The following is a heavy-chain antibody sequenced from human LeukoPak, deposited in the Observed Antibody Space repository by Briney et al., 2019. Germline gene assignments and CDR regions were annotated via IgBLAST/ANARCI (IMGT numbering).Heavy chain of an antibody. V-gene: IGHV1-69*01. J-gene: IGHJ5*02. D-gene: IGHD3-22*01. CDR2: IIPIFGTA. CDR1: GGTFSSYA. CDR3: ARNYDSSGYYYNWFDP. Sequence: SVKVSRKASGGTFSSYAISWVRQAPGQGLEWMGGIIPIFGTANYAQKFQGRVTITADESTSTAYMELSSLRSEDTAVYYCARNYDSSGYYYNWFDPWGQGTLVTVSS.